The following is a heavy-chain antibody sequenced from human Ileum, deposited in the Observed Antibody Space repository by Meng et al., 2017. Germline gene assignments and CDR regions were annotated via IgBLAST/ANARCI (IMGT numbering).Heavy chain of an antibody. D-gene: IGHD3-16*01. Sequence: GGSLRLSCVASGFTFSSYRMHWVRQAPGKGLEWVSGINGDEITTIFADPVKGRFTNSRDNAKNTLYLQVNSLRAGDSAVYYCARGRGGIPWDGGNWGQGTLVTVYS. V-gene: IGHV3-74*01. CDR3: ARGRGGIPWDGGN. CDR2: INGDEITT. CDR1: GFTFSSYR. J-gene: IGHJ4*02.